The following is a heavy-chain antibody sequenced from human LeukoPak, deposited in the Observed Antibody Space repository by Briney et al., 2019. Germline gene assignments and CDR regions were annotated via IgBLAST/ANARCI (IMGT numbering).Heavy chain of an antibody. Sequence: SGPALVKPTQTLTLTCTFPGFSLSTSGMRASWIRQPPGKALEWLARIDWDDDKFYSTSLKTRLTISKDTSKNQVVLTMTNMDPVDTATYYCARSALGYDGAFDIWGQGTMVTVSS. D-gene: IGHD7-27*01. CDR1: GFSLSTSGMR. CDR3: ARSALGYDGAFDI. CDR2: IDWDDDK. J-gene: IGHJ3*02. V-gene: IGHV2-70*04.